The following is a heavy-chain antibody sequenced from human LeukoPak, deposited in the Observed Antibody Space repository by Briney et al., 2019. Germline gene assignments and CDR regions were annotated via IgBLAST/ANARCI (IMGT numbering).Heavy chain of an antibody. CDR1: GFTFSSYE. Sequence: PGGSLRLSCAASGFTFSSYEMNWVRQAPGKGLEWVSHISTSGSTIYYANSVKGRFTISRDNAKNSLYLQMNSLRAEDTALYYCARDATTATGWVYMDVWGKGTTVTTSS. CDR2: ISTSGSTI. CDR3: ARDATTATGWVYMDV. V-gene: IGHV3-48*03. D-gene: IGHD6-13*01. J-gene: IGHJ6*03.